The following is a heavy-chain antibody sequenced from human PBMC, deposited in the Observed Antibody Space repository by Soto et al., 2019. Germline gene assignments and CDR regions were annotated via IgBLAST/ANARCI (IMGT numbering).Heavy chain of an antibody. J-gene: IGHJ4*02. D-gene: IGHD5-12*01. Sequence: EVQLVESGGGLVQPGGSLRLSCAASGFTVSSNYMSWVRQAPGKGLEWVSVIYSGGSTYYADSVKGRFTISRDNSKNTLCLQMSGLRAEGTAVYDCASGLYSGGHYFDFWGQGTLVTVSS. CDR1: GFTVSSNY. CDR3: ASGLYSGGHYFDF. CDR2: IYSGGST. V-gene: IGHV3-66*01.